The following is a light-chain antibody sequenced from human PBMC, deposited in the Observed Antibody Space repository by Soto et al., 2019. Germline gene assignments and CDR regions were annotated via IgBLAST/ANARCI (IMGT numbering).Light chain of an antibody. CDR1: QSFTSN. CDR3: QQYGSSPRA. CDR2: GAS. V-gene: IGKV3-20*01. J-gene: IGKJ1*01. Sequence: EIVMTQFPATLSVSPGERVTLSCRASQSFTSNLAWYQQKPGQAPRLLIYGASSRATGIPDRFSGSGSGTDFTLTISRLEPEDFAVYYCQQYGSSPRAFGQGTKVDIK.